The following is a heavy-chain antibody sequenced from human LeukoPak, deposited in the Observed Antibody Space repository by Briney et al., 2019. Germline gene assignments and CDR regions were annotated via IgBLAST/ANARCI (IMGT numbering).Heavy chain of an antibody. CDR3: ARSRSSSSGVGWFDP. J-gene: IGHJ5*02. D-gene: IGHD6-6*01. CDR1: GGTFSSYA. CDR2: IIPIFGTA. Sequence: SVKVSCKASGGTFSSYAISWVRQAPGQGLEWMGRIIPIFGTANYAQRFQGRVTITTDESTSTAYMELSSLRSEDTAVYYCARSRSSSSGVGWFDPWGQGTLVTVSS. V-gene: IGHV1-69*05.